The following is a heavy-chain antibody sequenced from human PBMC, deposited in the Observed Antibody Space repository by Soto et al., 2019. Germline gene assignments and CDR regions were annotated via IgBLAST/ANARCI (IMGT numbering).Heavy chain of an antibody. CDR3: AKDRNYPRDQFHY. Sequence: PGGSLRLSCVASGFTFSGYAMHWVRQAPDKGLEWVALISYDGRDEDYADSVKGRFTISRDNSKNTLYLQMNSLRAEDTAVYCCAKDRNYPRDQFHYWGQGTQVTVSS. CDR2: ISYDGRDE. V-gene: IGHV3-30*04. CDR1: GFTFSGYA. J-gene: IGHJ4*02. D-gene: IGHD1-7*01.